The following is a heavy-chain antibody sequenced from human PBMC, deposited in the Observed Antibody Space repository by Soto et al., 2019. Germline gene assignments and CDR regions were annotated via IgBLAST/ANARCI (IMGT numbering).Heavy chain of an antibody. CDR2: INPKSGGT. V-gene: IGHV1-2*04. D-gene: IGHD2-8*01. CDR3: ARGDSTDCSNGVCSFFYNHDMDV. Sequence: ASVKVSCKASGYNFTDYHIHWVRQAPGQGLEWLGRINPKSGGTSTAQKFQGWVTMTTDTSISTASMELTRLTSDDTAIYYCARGDSTDCSNGVCSFFYNHDMDVWGQGTTVTVSS. CDR1: GYNFTDYH. J-gene: IGHJ6*02.